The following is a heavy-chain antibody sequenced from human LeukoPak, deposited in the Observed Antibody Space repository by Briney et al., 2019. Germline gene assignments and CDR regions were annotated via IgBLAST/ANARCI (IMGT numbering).Heavy chain of an antibody. CDR2: IIPIFGTA. CDR3: ASNPDCTNGVCYPASYYFDY. D-gene: IGHD2-8*01. J-gene: IGHJ4*02. CDR1: GGTFSSYA. V-gene: IGHV1-69*06. Sequence: SVKVSCKASGGTFSSYAISWVRQAPGQGLEWMGGIIPIFGTANYAQKFQGRVTIPADKSTSTAYMELSSLRSEDTAVYYCASNPDCTNGVCYPASYYFDYWGQGTLVTVSS.